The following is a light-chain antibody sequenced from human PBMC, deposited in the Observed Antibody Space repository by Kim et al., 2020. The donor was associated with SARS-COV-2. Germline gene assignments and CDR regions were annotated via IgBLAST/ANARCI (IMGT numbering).Light chain of an antibody. CDR3: QQFGSSRTWT. Sequence: PGDRATPSCRASQIVTSTYVAWYQQKPGQAPRLLIYGTSTRAAGIPGRFSGSGSGTEYTLTINRLEPEDFAIYYCQQFGSSRTWTFGQGTKVDIK. CDR2: GTS. V-gene: IGKV3-20*01. CDR1: QIVTSTY. J-gene: IGKJ1*01.